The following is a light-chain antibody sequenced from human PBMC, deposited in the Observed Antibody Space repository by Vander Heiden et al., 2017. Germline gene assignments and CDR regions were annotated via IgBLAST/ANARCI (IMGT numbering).Light chain of an antibody. V-gene: IGLV3-19*01. CDR2: PKN. Sequence: SSELPQDPAVSVALGQTVRITCQGDSLRTYYASWYQQKPGQAPVLVNYPKNTRPSGIPDRFSGSSSGDTASLTITGAQAEDEADYYCNSRDSSGYLLVFGGGTKLTVL. J-gene: IGLJ2*01. CDR1: SLRTYY. CDR3: NSRDSSGYLLV.